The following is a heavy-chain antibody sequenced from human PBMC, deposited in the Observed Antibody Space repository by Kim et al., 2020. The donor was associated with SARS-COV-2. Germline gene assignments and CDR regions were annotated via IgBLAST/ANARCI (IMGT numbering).Heavy chain of an antibody. D-gene: IGHD6-13*01. CDR1: GFTFSSYS. V-gene: IGHV3-21*01. J-gene: IGHJ6*02. CDR3: ARDPSLAAAGSTRPFLPYYSYGMDV. Sequence: GGSLRLSCAASGFTFSSYSMNWVRQAPGKGLEWVSSISSSSSYIYYADSVKGRFTISRDNAKNSLYLQMNSLRAEDTAVYYCARDPSLAAAGSTRPFLPYYSYGMDVWGQGTTVTVSS. CDR2: ISSSSSYI.